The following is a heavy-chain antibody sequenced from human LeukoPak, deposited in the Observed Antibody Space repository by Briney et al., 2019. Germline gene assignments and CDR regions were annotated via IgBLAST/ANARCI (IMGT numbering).Heavy chain of an antibody. Sequence: PSETPSLTCTVSGGSISSGGYYWSWIRQHPGKGLEWIGYIYYSGSTYYNPSLKSRVTISVDTSKNQFSLKLSSVTAADTAVYYCARVWSSGYYYTSHWFDPWGQGTLVTVSS. CDR1: GGSISSGGYY. D-gene: IGHD3-22*01. J-gene: IGHJ5*02. CDR3: ARVWSSGYYYTSHWFDP. CDR2: IYYSGST. V-gene: IGHV4-31*03.